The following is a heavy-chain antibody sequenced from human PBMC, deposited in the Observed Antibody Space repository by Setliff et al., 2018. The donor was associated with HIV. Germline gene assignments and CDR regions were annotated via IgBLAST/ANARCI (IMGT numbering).Heavy chain of an antibody. D-gene: IGHD3-22*01. CDR1: GDSITSNSYY. CDR2: MHHSGST. CDR3: ARDSTDGSGFPGPPGF. Sequence: SETLSLTCTVSGDSITSNSYYWGWIRQSPGKGLEWIGTMHHSGSTYYNPSLKSRVAIFIDTSKNQFSLKLSPVTAADTAVYYCARDSTDGSGFPGPPGFWGQGTLVTVSS. J-gene: IGHJ4*02. V-gene: IGHV4-39*07.